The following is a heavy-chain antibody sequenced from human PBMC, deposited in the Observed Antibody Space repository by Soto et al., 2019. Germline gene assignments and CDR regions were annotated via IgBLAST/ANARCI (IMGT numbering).Heavy chain of an antibody. V-gene: IGHV4-59*01. Sequence: PGKGLDWIGYIYYSGGTNYNPSLKSRVTISVDTSKNQFSLKLSSVTAADTALFYCEKNTSSQFYDAFDFWCQGPMVT. CDR2: IYYSGGT. CDR3: EKNTSSQFYDAFDF. D-gene: IGHD6-13*01. J-gene: IGHJ3*01.